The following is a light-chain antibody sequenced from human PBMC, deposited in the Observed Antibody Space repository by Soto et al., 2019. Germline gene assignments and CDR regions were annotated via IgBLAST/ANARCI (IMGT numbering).Light chain of an antibody. CDR2: ANS. CDR3: QSYDSSLSAWV. J-gene: IGLJ3*02. V-gene: IGLV1-40*01. Sequence: QSVLTQPPSVSGAPGQRVTISCTESSSNIGAGYDVHWYQQLPGTAPKLLIYANSNRPSGVSDRFSGSKSGTSASLAITGLQAEDEADYYCQSYDSSLSAWVFGGGTKLTVL. CDR1: SSNIGAGYD.